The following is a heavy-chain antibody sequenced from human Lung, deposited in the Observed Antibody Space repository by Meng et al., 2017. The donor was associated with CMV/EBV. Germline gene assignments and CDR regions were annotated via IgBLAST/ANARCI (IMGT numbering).Heavy chain of an antibody. J-gene: IGHJ4*02. Sequence: LSVSFSASGFTFSSYGMPWVRQAPGKGLEWVAVISYDGSNKYYADSVKGRFTISRDNSKNTLYLQMNSLRAEDTAVYYCADTAGTDYWGQGTLVTVS. CDR1: GFTFSSYG. CDR3: ADTAGTDY. CDR2: ISYDGSNK. V-gene: IGHV3-30*03. D-gene: IGHD6-19*01.